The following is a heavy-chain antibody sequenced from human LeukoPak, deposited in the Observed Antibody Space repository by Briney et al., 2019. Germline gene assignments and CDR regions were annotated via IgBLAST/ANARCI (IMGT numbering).Heavy chain of an antibody. CDR1: GYIFTGYY. CDR3: ARGLVHAFDI. V-gene: IGHV1-2*02. J-gene: IGHJ3*02. Sequence: GASVKVSCKASGYIFTGYYMHWVREAPGQGLEWMGWINPNSGDTNYAQKFQGRVTMTRDTSISTAYMELSRLRSDDTAMYYCARGLVHAFDIWGLGTMVTVSS. CDR2: INPNSGDT.